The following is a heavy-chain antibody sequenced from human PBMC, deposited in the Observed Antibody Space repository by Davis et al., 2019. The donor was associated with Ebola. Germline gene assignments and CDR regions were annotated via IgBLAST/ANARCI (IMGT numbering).Heavy chain of an antibody. V-gene: IGHV3-23*01. J-gene: IGHJ3*02. CDR3: VKDSSNIWFDI. CDR2: FGTGGDT. Sequence: GESLKISCAASGFTFNNYAMSWVRQAPGKGLEWVSTFGTGGDTYYVDSVKGRFAISRDNSRGTLYLQMNSLRVEDSAIYYCVKDSSNIWFDIWGQGTLVTVSS. D-gene: IGHD2/OR15-2a*01. CDR1: GFTFNNYA.